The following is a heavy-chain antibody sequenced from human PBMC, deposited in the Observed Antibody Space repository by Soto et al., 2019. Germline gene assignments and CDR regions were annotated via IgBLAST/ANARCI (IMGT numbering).Heavy chain of an antibody. Sequence: EVQLVESGGGLVQPGGSLRLSCAGSGFIFGNFWMTWVRQAPGKGLEWVANIKQDGSEKYYVDSVKGRFTISRDNVKNSLYLQMNSLRSKDTAVYYCARGTGGATSSGKDQFDYWGQGTLVPVSS. V-gene: IGHV3-7*01. CDR2: IKQDGSEK. J-gene: IGHJ4*02. CDR1: GFIFGNFW. CDR3: ARGTGGATSSGKDQFDY. D-gene: IGHD1-26*01.